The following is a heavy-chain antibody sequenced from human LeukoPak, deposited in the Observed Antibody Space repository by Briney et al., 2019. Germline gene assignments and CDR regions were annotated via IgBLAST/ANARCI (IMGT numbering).Heavy chain of an antibody. CDR3: ARVARVLSYYFDY. Sequence: SETLSLTCTVSGGSISSSSYYWGWIRQPPGKGLEWIGSIYYSGSTYYNPSLKSRVTTSVDTSKNQFSLKLSSVTAADTAVYYCARVARVLSYYFDYWGQGTLVTVSS. J-gene: IGHJ4*02. V-gene: IGHV4-39*07. CDR2: IYYSGST. D-gene: IGHD2/OR15-2a*01. CDR1: GGSISSSSYY.